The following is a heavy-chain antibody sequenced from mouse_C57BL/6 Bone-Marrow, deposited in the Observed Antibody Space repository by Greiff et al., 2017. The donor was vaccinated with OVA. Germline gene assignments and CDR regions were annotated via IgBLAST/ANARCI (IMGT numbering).Heavy chain of an antibody. CDR3: ARGNVGSSFYAMDY. J-gene: IGHJ4*01. CDR1: GFNIKNTY. V-gene: IGHV14-3*01. Sequence: VQLQQSVAELVRPGASVKLSCTASGFNIKNTYMHWVKQRPEQGLAWIGRIDPANDNTKYAPKFQGKATMTADTSSNTAYLQLSSLSSEDTAVYCCARGNVGSSFYAMDYWGQGTSVTVSS. D-gene: IGHD1-1*01. CDR2: IDPANDNT.